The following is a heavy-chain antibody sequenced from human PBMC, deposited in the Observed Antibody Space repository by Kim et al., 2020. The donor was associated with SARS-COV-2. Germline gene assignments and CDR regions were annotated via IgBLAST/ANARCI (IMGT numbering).Heavy chain of an antibody. CDR3: ARDPSVNYYGSGSFNWYDP. Sequence: GGSLRLSCAASGFTFSSYSMNWVRQAPGKGLEWVSSISSSSSYIYYADSVKGRFTISRDNAKNSLYLQMNSLRAEDTAVYYCARDPSVNYYGSGSFNWYDPWGQRTLVTVSS. D-gene: IGHD3-10*01. V-gene: IGHV3-21*01. CDR2: ISSSSSYI. J-gene: IGHJ5*02. CDR1: GFTFSSYS.